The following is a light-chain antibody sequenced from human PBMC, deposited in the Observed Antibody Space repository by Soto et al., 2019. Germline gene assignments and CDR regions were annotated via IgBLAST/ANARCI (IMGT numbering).Light chain of an antibody. CDR1: STDVGSHNS. CDR3: SSYIASITSHV. Sequence: QSALTQPPSVSGSPGQSVTISCSGTSTDVGSHNSVSWYKQAPGTSPKLMIFEVNNRPSGVPDRFSESKSGNTASLTISGLQPEDEADHYCSSYIASITSHVFGTGTKLTVL. CDR2: EVN. J-gene: IGLJ1*01. V-gene: IGLV2-18*02.